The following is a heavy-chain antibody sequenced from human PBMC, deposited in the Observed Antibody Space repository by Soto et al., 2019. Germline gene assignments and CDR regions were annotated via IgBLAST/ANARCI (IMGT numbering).Heavy chain of an antibody. D-gene: IGHD1-26*01. J-gene: IGHJ4*02. Sequence: EVQLVESGGGLVQPGGSLRLTCAVSGFSFRSYWMNWVRQAPGKGLEWVAHTNQDGSQKYYVDSVKGRFTIFRDNDKNSLSLQMTSLRVEDTAGYYCWGGVGDAFWGQGTLVTVSS. CDR2: TNQDGSQK. CDR1: GFSFRSYW. V-gene: IGHV3-7*01. CDR3: WGGVGDAF.